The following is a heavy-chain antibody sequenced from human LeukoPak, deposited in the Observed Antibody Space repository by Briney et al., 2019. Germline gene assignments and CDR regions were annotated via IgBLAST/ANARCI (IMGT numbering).Heavy chain of an antibody. CDR2: IYHSGST. CDR1: GYSISIGYY. J-gene: IGHJ3*02. D-gene: IGHD3-9*01. CDR3: ARLTGYRIESAFDI. Sequence: SETLSLTCTVSGYSISIGYYWGWIRQPPGKGLEWIGSIYHSGSTYYNPSLKSRVTLSVDKSKNQFSLKLSSVTAADTAVYYCARLTGYRIESAFDIWGQGTMVTVSS. V-gene: IGHV4-38-2*02.